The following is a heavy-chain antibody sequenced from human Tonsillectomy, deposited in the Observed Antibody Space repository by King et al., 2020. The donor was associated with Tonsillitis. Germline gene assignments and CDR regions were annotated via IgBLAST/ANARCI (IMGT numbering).Heavy chain of an antibody. CDR3: TRVGSLEGSLSVY. D-gene: IGHD3-16*02. Sequence: VQLVESGAEVKKPGASVKVSCKASGYTFTSYGISWVRQAPGQGLEWMGWIRNSKGNTNYAQKLQGRVTMTTDTSTSTAYMELRSLRSDDTAVYYCTRVGSLEGSLSVYWGQGTLVTVSS. CDR1: GYTFTSYG. J-gene: IGHJ4*02. CDR2: IRNSKGNT. V-gene: IGHV1-18*01.